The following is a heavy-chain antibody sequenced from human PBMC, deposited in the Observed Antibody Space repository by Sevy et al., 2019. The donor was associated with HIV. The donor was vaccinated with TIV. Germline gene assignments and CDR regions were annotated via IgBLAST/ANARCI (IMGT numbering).Heavy chain of an antibody. CDR3: AKKMGGGSGMAFLVDY. CDR1: GFNFSNFV. V-gene: IGHV3-23*01. J-gene: IGHJ4*02. Sequence: GGSLRLSCAASGFNFSNFVMGWVRQAPGKGLDWISVISGTGDYKYYADSVKGRFTISRDKSKNTLFLQMNSLRVEDTAIFYCAKKMGGGSGMAFLVDYWGQGTLVTVSS. CDR2: ISGTGDYK. D-gene: IGHD5-18*01.